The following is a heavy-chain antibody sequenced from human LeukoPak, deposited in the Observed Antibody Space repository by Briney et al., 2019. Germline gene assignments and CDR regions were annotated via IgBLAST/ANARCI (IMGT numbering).Heavy chain of an antibody. J-gene: IGHJ5*02. V-gene: IGHV1-2*02. Sequence: ASVKVSCKPSGYSFTDYYMHWVRQAPGQGLEWMGWIYSKSGGTNYAQKFQGRVTMTRDTSISTAYMELSSLTSDDTAVYYCARDLGGNSFDPWGQGTLVTVSS. CDR3: ARDLGGNSFDP. CDR1: GYSFTDYY. D-gene: IGHD2-15*01. CDR2: IYSKSGGT.